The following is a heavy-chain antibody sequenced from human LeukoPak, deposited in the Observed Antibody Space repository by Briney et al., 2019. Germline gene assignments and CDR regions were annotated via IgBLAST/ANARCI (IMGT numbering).Heavy chain of an antibody. D-gene: IGHD1-7*01. Sequence: SETLSLTCAVYGGSFSGYYWSWIRQPPGKGLEWIGEINHSGSTNYNPSLKSRVTISVDTSKNQFSLKLSSVTAADTAVYYCARGLEGWNYGYFDYWGQGTLVTVSS. CDR2: INHSGST. CDR1: GGSFSGYY. V-gene: IGHV4-34*01. J-gene: IGHJ4*02. CDR3: ARGLEGWNYGYFDY.